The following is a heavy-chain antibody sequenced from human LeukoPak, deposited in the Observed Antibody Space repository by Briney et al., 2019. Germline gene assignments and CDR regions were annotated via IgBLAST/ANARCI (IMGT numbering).Heavy chain of an antibody. CDR2: VNQDGSEK. CDR1: GFTFRSYW. D-gene: IGHD4-17*01. Sequence: GGSLRLSCAASGFTFRSYWMSWVRQAPGKGLEWVANVNQDGSEKYYVDSLKGRFTISRDNAKNSLYLQMSSLRAEDTALYYCATSTAGNDYWGQGTLVTVSS. J-gene: IGHJ4*02. CDR3: ATSTAGNDY. V-gene: IGHV3-7*05.